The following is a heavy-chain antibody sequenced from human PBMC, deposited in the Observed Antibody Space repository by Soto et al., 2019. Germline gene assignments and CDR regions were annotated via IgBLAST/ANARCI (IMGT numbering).Heavy chain of an antibody. J-gene: IGHJ4*02. CDR3: ATDSSESTAYDY. V-gene: IGHV1-2*02. CDR1: GYTFTGCY. D-gene: IGHD3-22*01. Sequence: ASVEVSCKASGYTFTGCYMHWVRQAPGQGLEWMGWINPNSGGTNYAQKFQGRVTMTRDTSINTAYMELRSLRSDDTAVYYCATDSSESTAYDYWGQGTLVTVSS. CDR2: INPNSGGT.